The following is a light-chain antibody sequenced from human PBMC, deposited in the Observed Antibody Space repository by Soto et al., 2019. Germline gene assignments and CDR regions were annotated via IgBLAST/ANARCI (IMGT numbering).Light chain of an antibody. V-gene: IGLV1-40*01. CDR1: SSNIGAGYD. J-gene: IGLJ2*01. CDR2: RNS. CDR3: QSYDSSLSGSDVV. Sequence: QSVLTQPPSVSGAPGQRVTISCTGSSSNIGAGYDVHWYQQLPGTAPKLLIYRNSNRPSGVPDRFSGSKSGTSASLAITGLQAEDEADYYCQSYDSSLSGSDVVFGGGTKVTVL.